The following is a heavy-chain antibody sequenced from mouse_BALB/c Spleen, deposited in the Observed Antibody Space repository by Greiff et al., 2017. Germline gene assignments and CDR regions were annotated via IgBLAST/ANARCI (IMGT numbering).Heavy chain of an antibody. CDR1: GYSITSDYA. J-gene: IGHJ4*01. Sequence: EVQLQESGPGLVKPSQSLSLTCTVTGYSITSDYAWNWIRQFPGNKLEWMGYISYSGSTSYNPSLKSRISITRDTSKNQFFLQLNSVTTEDTATYYCAITTATEAMDYWGQGTSVTVSS. CDR2: ISYSGST. CDR3: AITTATEAMDY. V-gene: IGHV3-2*02. D-gene: IGHD1-2*01.